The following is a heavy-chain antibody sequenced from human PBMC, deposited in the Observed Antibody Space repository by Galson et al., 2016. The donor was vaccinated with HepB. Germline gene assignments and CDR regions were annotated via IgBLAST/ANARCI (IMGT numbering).Heavy chain of an antibody. Sequence: SVKVSCKASGYTFTNYVIHWVRQAPGQRLEWMGWINTGNRNTNYSQKFQGRVTITRDTSASTAYVEVNNLRSEDTAVYYCARGTGIQVIRGTIDYWGQGTLVTVSS. CDR1: GYTFTNYV. CDR2: INTGNRNT. CDR3: ARGTGIQVIRGTIDY. V-gene: IGHV1-3*04. D-gene: IGHD3-22*01. J-gene: IGHJ4*02.